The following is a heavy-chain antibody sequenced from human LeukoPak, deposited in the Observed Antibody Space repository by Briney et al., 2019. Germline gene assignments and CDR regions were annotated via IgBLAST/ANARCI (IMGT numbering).Heavy chain of an antibody. CDR3: ARRGWLVNFDY. CDR2: ISSSGDNT. V-gene: IGHV3-23*01. D-gene: IGHD6-19*01. CDR1: GFTFSNNA. Sequence: GGSLRLSCAASGFTFSNNAMSWVRQAPGKGLEWVSGISSSGDNTHYADSVKGRFTISRDNSKDTLYLQMNTLRAEDTAIYYCARRGWLVNFDYWGQGTLVTVSS. J-gene: IGHJ4*02.